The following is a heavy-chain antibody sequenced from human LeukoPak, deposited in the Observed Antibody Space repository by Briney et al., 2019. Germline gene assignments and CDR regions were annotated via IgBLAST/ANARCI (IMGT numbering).Heavy chain of an antibody. CDR1: GGSFSGYY. CDR2: ISNSGSTI. CDR3: ARDRRAHN. Sequence: LSLTCAVYGGSFSGYYWSWIRQPPGKGLEWVSYISNSGSTIYYADSVKGRFTVSRDNAKNSLYLQMNSLRAEDTAVYYCARDRRAHNWGQGTLVTVSS. J-gene: IGHJ4*02. V-gene: IGHV3-11*04.